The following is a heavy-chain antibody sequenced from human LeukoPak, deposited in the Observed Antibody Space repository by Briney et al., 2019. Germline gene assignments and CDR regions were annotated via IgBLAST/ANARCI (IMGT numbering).Heavy chain of an antibody. Sequence: GESLKISCKGSEYSFTSYWIGWVRQMPGKGLEWMGIIYPDDSDTRYSPSFQGQVTISADKSISTAYLQWSSLKASDTAMYYCARPLWSGSGRYYFDYWGQGTLVTVSS. CDR2: IYPDDSDT. D-gene: IGHD3-3*01. CDR3: ARPLWSGSGRYYFDY. J-gene: IGHJ4*02. CDR1: EYSFTSYW. V-gene: IGHV5-51*01.